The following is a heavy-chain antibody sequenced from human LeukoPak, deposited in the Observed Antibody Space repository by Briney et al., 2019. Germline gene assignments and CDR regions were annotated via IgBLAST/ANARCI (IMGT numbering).Heavy chain of an antibody. CDR2: ISGSGGGT. Sequence: GGSLRLSCAASGFTFSSYGMRWVRQAPGKGLEWVSAISGSGGGTYYADSVKGRFTISRDNSKNTLYLQMNSLRAEDTAVYYCARGGSYLSAFDIWGQGTMVTVSS. D-gene: IGHD1-26*01. J-gene: IGHJ3*02. V-gene: IGHV3-23*01. CDR3: ARGGSYLSAFDI. CDR1: GFTFSSYG.